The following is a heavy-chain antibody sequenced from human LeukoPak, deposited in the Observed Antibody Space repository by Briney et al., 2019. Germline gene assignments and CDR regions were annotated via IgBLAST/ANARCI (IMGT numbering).Heavy chain of an antibody. CDR2: ISGSGGST. CDR3: ANIPKGYYYNSSGYYPDAFDI. D-gene: IGHD3-22*01. CDR1: GFTFSSYA. V-gene: IGHV3-23*01. J-gene: IGHJ3*02. Sequence: PGGSLRLSCAASGFTFSSYAMSWVRQAPGKGLEWVSAISGSGGSTYYADSVKGRFTISRDNSKNTLYLQMNSLRAEDTAVYYCANIPKGYYYNSSGYYPDAFDIWGQGTMVTVSS.